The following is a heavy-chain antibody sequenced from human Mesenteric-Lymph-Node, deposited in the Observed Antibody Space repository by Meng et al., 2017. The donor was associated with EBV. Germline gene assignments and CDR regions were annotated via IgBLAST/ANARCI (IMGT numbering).Heavy chain of an antibody. D-gene: IGHD6-19*01. Sequence: LQLRESGPGLVKPSETLSLTCTVSGGSISSSSYYWGWIRQPPGKGLEWIGSIYYSGSTYYNPSLKSRVTISVDTSKNQFSLKLSSVTAADTAVYYCARTPGPVAVPFDYWGQGTLVTVSS. V-gene: IGHV4-39*01. CDR3: ARTPGPVAVPFDY. CDR1: GGSISSSSYY. CDR2: IYYSGST. J-gene: IGHJ4*02.